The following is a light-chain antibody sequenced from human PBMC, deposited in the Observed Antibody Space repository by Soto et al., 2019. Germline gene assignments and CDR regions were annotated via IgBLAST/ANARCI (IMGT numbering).Light chain of an antibody. J-gene: IGKJ4*01. Sequence: DIRMTQSPSSVCASVGDRVTITCQASLDISNYLNWYQQKPGKAPKLLIYDASNLETGVPSRFSGSGSGTDFTFTISSLQPEDIATYYCQQYDNLPITFGGGTKVEIK. CDR1: LDISNY. V-gene: IGKV1-33*01. CDR3: QQYDNLPIT. CDR2: DAS.